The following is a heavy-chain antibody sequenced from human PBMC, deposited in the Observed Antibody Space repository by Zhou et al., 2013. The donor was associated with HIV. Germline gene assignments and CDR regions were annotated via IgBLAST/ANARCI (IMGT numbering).Heavy chain of an antibody. J-gene: IGHJ4*02. D-gene: IGHD1-26*01. Sequence: QVHVVQSGAELRKPGASVKVSCKSSGYTFGNYGINWVRQAPGQGLEWIGWITTYNGNTNYAPSFQGRVILTTDIYTRTTYMELRDLRSDDTAMYYCARGLGIQSVFDYWGQGSWSPSPQ. CDR1: GYTFGNYG. V-gene: IGHV1-18*01. CDR3: ARGLGIQSVFDY. CDR2: ITTYNGNT.